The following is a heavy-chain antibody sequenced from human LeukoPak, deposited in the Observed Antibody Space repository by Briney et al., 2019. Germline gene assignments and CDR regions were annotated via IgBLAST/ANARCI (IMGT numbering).Heavy chain of an antibody. CDR3: ASGRAYGGDGAAFDY. D-gene: IGHD4-23*01. V-gene: IGHV1-2*02. Sequence: GSVKVSCKAFGYTFTGYYMHWVRQAPGQGLEWMGWINPNSGGTNYAQKFQGRVTMTRDTSISTAYMELSRLISDDTAAYYCASGRAYGGDGAAFDYWGQGTLVTVSS. CDR2: INPNSGGT. J-gene: IGHJ4*02. CDR1: GYTFTGYY.